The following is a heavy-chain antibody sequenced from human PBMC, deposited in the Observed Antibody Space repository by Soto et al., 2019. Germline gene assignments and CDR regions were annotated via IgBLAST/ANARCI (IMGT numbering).Heavy chain of an antibody. V-gene: IGHV3-23*01. Sequence: GGSLRLSCAASGFTFSSYAMSWVRQAPGKGLEWVSAISGSGGSTYYADSVKGRFTISRDNSKNTLYLQMNSLRAEDTAVYYCAKDLSGRSGWYLPRIDYWGQGTLVTVAS. D-gene: IGHD6-19*01. CDR1: GFTFSSYA. CDR2: ISGSGGST. CDR3: AKDLSGRSGWYLPRIDY. J-gene: IGHJ4*02.